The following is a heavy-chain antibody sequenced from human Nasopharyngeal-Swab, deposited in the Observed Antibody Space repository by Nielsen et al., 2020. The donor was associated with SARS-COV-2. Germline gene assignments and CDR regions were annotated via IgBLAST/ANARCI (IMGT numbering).Heavy chain of an antibody. Sequence: GESLKISCAASGFTFSSYGMHWVRQVPGKGLEWVAVIWYDGSNKYYADSVEGRFTISRDNSKNTLYLQMNSLRAEDTAVYYCARGRTSGYSYGFYFDYWGQGTLVTVSS. CDR3: ARGRTSGYSYGFYFDY. J-gene: IGHJ4*02. V-gene: IGHV3-33*01. CDR1: GFTFSSYG. CDR2: IWYDGSNK. D-gene: IGHD5-18*01.